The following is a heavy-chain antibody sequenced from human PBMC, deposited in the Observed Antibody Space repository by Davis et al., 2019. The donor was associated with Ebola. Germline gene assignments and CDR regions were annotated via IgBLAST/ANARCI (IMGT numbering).Heavy chain of an antibody. CDR1: EFTFSGYA. CDR3: AKDTSNVWFDV. J-gene: IGHJ3*01. CDR2: LGLSADT. Sequence: GGSLRLSCAASEFTFSGYAMSWVRQAPGKGLEWVSTLGLSADTYYADSVKGRFTISRDNSKNTLHLQMNSLRVEDTAIYYCAKDTSNVWFDVWGQGTMVTVSS. V-gene: IGHV3-23*01. D-gene: IGHD6-19*01.